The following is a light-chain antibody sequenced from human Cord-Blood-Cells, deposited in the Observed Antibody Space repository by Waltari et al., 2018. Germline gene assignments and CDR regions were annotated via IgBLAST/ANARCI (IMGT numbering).Light chain of an antibody. CDR3: SSYTSRSVV. CDR1: SSDVGGYNY. V-gene: IGLV2-14*01. Sequence: QSALTQPASVSGSPGQSITISCTGTSSDVGGYNYVSWYQQHPGKAPKLMIYDVSKRPSGVSNRVSGSKSGNTASLTIAGLQAEDEADYYCSSYTSRSVVFGGGTKLTVL. CDR2: DVS. J-gene: IGLJ2*01.